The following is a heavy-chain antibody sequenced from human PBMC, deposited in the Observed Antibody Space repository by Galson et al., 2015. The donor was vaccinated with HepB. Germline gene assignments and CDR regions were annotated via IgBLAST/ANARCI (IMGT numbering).Heavy chain of an antibody. CDR1: GYTFTNYA. CDR2: INTNTGNP. D-gene: IGHD2-21*02. V-gene: IGHV7-4-1*02. J-gene: IGHJ1*01. Sequence: SVKVSCKASGYTFTNYAMNWVRQAPGQGLEWMGWINTNTGNPTYAQDFTGRFVFSLDTSVSTAYLQISSLKAEDTAVYYCARDRLPCNGDCDSEYVQHWGQGTLVTVSS. CDR3: ARDRLPCNGDCDSEYVQH.